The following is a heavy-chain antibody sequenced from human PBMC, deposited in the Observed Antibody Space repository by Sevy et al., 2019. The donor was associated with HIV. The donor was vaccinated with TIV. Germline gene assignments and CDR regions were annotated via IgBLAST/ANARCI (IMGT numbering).Heavy chain of an antibody. D-gene: IGHD2-8*01. Sequence: GGSLRLSCAASGFTFSSYSMNWVRQAPGKGLEWVAVIWYDGINKDYADSVKGRFIISRDNSKNTMYLEMDSLRAEDTAVYYCARDSRNGLDPWGQGALVTVSS. V-gene: IGHV3-33*08. CDR3: ARDSRNGLDP. CDR1: GFTFSSYS. CDR2: IWYDGINK. J-gene: IGHJ5*02.